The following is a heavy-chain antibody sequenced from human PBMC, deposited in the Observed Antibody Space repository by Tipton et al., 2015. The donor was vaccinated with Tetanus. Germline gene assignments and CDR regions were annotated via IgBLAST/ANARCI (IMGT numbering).Heavy chain of an antibody. CDR2: IKQDGSEK. D-gene: IGHD3-22*01. J-gene: IGHJ3*02. Sequence: VQSGGGLVQPGGSLRLSCAASGFTFSSYWMSWVRQAPGKGLEWVANIKQDGSEKYYVDSVKGRFTISRDNAKNSLYLQMNSLRAEDTAVYYCARGGPTYYYDSSGYWVVYAFDIWGQGTMVTVSS. CDR1: GFTFSSYW. CDR3: ARGGPTYYYDSSGYWVVYAFDI. V-gene: IGHV3-7*01.